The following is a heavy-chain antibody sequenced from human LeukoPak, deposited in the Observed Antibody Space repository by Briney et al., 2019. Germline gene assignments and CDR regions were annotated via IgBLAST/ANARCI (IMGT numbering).Heavy chain of an antibody. CDR3: TTDHQLERRRKYSFDY. Sequence: GGSLRLSCAASGFTFSSYAMSWVRQAPGKGLEWVSGISGSGGSTYYADSVKGRFTISRDNSKNTLYLQMNSLRTEDTAVYYCTTDHQLERRRKYSFDYWGQGTLVTVSS. CDR2: ISGSGGST. V-gene: IGHV3-23*01. J-gene: IGHJ4*02. D-gene: IGHD1-1*01. CDR1: GFTFSSYA.